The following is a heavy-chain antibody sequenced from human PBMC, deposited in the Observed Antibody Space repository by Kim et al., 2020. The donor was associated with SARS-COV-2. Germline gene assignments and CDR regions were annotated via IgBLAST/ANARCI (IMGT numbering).Heavy chain of an antibody. CDR1: GGTFSSYA. D-gene: IGHD5-12*01. CDR3: ARACFSGYDTYYFDY. V-gene: IGHV1-69*13. J-gene: IGHJ4*02. CDR2: IIPIFGTA. Sequence: SVKVSCKASGGTFSSYAISWVRQAPGQGLEWMGGIIPIFGTANYAQKFQGRVTITADESTSTAYMELSSLRSEDTAVYYCARACFSGYDTYYFDYWGQGTLVTVSS.